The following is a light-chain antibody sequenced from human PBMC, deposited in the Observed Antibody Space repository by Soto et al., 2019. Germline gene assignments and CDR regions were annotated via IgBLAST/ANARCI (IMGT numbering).Light chain of an antibody. CDR1: QSVSY. CDR2: GAS. V-gene: IGKV3-20*01. J-gene: IGKJ1*01. CDR3: QQYDSSPSWT. Sequence: EIVVTQSPGTLSLSPGERATLSCRANQSVSYLGWYQQKPGQDPRLLNYGASSRATGIPDRFSGSGSGTDFTLTISRLEPEDFAVYYCQQYDSSPSWTFGQGTKVEIK.